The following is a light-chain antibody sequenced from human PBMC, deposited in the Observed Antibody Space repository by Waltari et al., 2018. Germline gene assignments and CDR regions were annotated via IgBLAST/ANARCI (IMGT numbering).Light chain of an antibody. Sequence: EIVLTQSPATLSLSPGERATLSCRASQSVSSYLAWYQQKPGQAPRLLIYDASNRATGSAARFSDSGSGTDFTRTISSLEPEDCAVYYCQRRSNWPVTYGGGTKVEIK. CDR1: QSVSSY. V-gene: IGKV3-11*01. CDR3: QRRSNWPVT. J-gene: IGKJ4*01. CDR2: DAS.